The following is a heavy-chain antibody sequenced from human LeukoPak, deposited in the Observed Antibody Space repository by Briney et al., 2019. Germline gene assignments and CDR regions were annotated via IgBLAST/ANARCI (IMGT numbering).Heavy chain of an antibody. CDR3: ARDLRGITIFGVVPPGYFDY. Sequence: ASVKVSCKASGYTFTGYYMHWVRQAPGQGLEWMGRINPNSGGTNYAQKFQGRVTMTRDTSISTAYMELSRLRSDDTAVYYCARDLRGITIFGVVPPGYFDYWGQGTLVTVSS. V-gene: IGHV1-2*06. D-gene: IGHD3-3*01. CDR2: INPNSGGT. CDR1: GYTFTGYY. J-gene: IGHJ4*02.